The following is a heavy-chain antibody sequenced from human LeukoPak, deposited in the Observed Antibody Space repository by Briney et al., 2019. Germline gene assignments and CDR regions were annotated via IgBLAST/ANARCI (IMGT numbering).Heavy chain of an antibody. J-gene: IGHJ3*02. CDR1: GGSFSGYY. V-gene: IGHV4-34*01. D-gene: IGHD3-10*01. Sequence: SETLSLTCAVYGGSFSGYYWCWIRQPPGKGPEWVGEINHSGSTNYNPSLKSRVTISVDTSKNQFSLKLSSVTAADTAVYYCARGRILWFGEMGAFDIWGQGTMVTVSS. CDR3: ARGRILWFGEMGAFDI. CDR2: INHSGST.